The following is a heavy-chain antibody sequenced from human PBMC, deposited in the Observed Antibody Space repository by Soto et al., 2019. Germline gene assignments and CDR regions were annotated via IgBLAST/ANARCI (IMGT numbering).Heavy chain of an antibody. J-gene: IGHJ6*04. CDR1: GFTLSGRS. Sequence: EVQLVESGGGLVQPGGSLRLSCAASGFTLSGRSMHWVRQAPGKGLVWVSGIDNAGTDSTYADSVKGRFTSSRDNAKNMLYLQMNSVRVEDTAVYYCAMVGVGQDVWGKGTTVNVSS. CDR3: AMVGVGQDV. CDR2: IDNAGTDS. V-gene: IGHV3-74*01. D-gene: IGHD2-15*01.